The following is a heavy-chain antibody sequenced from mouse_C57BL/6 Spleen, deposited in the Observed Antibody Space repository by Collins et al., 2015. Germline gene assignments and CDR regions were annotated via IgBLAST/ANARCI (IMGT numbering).Heavy chain of an antibody. D-gene: IGHD2-5*01. CDR3: ASWRDSNIAMDY. V-gene: IGHV14-3*01. J-gene: IGHJ4*01. CDR2: IDPANGNT. CDR1: GFNIKNTF. Sequence: EVQLQQSVAEFVXPGASVKLSCTASGFNIKNTFMHWVKQRPEQGLEWIGNIDPANGNTKYAPKFQGTATITADTSSNTAYLQLSSLTSEDTAIYYCASWRDSNIAMDYWGQGTSVTVSS.